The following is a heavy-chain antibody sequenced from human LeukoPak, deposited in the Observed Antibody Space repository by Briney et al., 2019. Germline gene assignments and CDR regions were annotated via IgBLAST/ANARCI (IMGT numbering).Heavy chain of an antibody. V-gene: IGHV3-74*01. J-gene: IGHJ4*02. CDR1: GFPLRTYW. D-gene: IGHD1-26*01. CDR2: INEDGSIT. CDR3: GRDLGGRSGY. Sequence: PGGPLRLSCSVSGFPLRTYWMQWVRQVPGGGLAGVSRINEDGSITNSADYVKGRFSISRDNAKNTLYLQMNSLRAEDTAVYYCGRDLGGRSGYWGQGTLVTVSS.